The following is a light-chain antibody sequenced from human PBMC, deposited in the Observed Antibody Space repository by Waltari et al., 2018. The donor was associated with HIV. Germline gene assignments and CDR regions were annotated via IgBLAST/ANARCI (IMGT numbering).Light chain of an antibody. V-gene: IGLV1-47*01. J-gene: IGLJ3*02. CDR2: GIN. Sequence: QSVLTQPPSASGTPGQRVTISCSGSNSNVGISYVYWYQQRPGPNPKLVIYGINQRPSGVPDRVSGSKSGTSVSLVISGIRSEDEADYYCAAWDYSLSGWVFGGGTKLTVL. CDR3: AAWDYSLSGWV. CDR1: NSNVGISY.